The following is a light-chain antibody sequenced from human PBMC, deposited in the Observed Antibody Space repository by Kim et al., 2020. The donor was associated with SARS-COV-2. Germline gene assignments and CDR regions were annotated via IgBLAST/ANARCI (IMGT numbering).Light chain of an antibody. CDR1: KLGDKY. CDR2: QDS. Sequence: SPGQTASITCSGDKLGDKYACWYQQKPGQSPVLVIYQDSKRPSGIPERFSGSNAGNTATLTIRGTQAMDEADYYCQAWDSSTAHVVFGGGTQLTVL. CDR3: QAWDSSTAHVV. J-gene: IGLJ2*01. V-gene: IGLV3-1*01.